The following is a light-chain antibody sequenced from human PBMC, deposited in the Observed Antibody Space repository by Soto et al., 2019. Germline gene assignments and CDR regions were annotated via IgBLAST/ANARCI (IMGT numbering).Light chain of an antibody. CDR1: SSDVGNYNR. CDR2: EVT. V-gene: IGLV2-18*02. J-gene: IGLJ1*01. Sequence: QSALTQPPSVSGSPGQSVTISCTGTSSDVGNYNRVSWYQQPPGTAPKLMIYEVTNRPSGVPDRFSGSKSGNTASLTISGLQAEDESDYYCSSYTSKNTYVFGTGTKLTVL. CDR3: SSYTSKNTYV.